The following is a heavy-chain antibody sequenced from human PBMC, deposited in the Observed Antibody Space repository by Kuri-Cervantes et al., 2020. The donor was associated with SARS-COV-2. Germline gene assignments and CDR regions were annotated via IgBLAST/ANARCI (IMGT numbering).Heavy chain of an antibody. J-gene: IGHJ6*02. V-gene: IGHV1-58*02. D-gene: IGHD1-7*01. Sequence: SVKVSCKASGGTFTSSAMQWVRQARGQRLEWIGWIVVGSGNTNYAQKFQERVTITRDMSTSTAYMELSSLRSEDTAVYYCAAPITGTTDYYYYYGMDVWGQGTTVTVSS. CDR2: IVVGSGNT. CDR1: GGTFTSSA. CDR3: AAPITGTTDYYYYYGMDV.